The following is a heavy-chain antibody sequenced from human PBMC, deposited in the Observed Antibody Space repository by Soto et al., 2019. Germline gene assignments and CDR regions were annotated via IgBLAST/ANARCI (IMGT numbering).Heavy chain of an antibody. J-gene: IGHJ4*02. Sequence: SETLSLTCAVYGGSFSGYYWSWIRQPPGKGLEWIGEINHSGSTNYNPSLKSRVTISVDTSKNQFSLKLSSVTAADTAVYYCAMRWAAAGPDPLLSPFDYWGQGTLVTVSS. CDR1: GGSFSGYY. CDR3: AMRWAAAGPDPLLSPFDY. D-gene: IGHD6-13*01. CDR2: INHSGST. V-gene: IGHV4-34*01.